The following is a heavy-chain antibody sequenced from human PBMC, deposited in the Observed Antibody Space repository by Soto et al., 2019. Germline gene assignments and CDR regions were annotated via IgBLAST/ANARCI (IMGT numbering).Heavy chain of an antibody. J-gene: IGHJ4*02. V-gene: IGHV4-34*01. Sequence: SEALSLTCAVHGGSFRVYYWSCIRQPPGKGLEWIGEINHSGGTNYNPSLKSRVSISVDASKNQFSLQLTSVTAADTAVYYCARLWSSNEGSSWGQGTLVTVSS. CDR2: INHSGGT. CDR3: ARLWSSNEGSS. CDR1: GGSFRVYY. D-gene: IGHD3-10*01.